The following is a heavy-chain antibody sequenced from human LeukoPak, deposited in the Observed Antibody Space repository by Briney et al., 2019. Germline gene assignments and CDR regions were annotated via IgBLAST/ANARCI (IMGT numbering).Heavy chain of an antibody. D-gene: IGHD4-17*01. CDR3: ARMTTMTFSFDY. V-gene: IGHV4-59*01. CDR1: GGSISSYY. Sequence: PSETLSLTCTVSGGSISSYYWSWIRQPPGKGLEWIGYIYYSGSTNYNPSLKSRVTISVDTSKNQFSLKLSSVTAADTAVYYCARMTTMTFSFDYWGQGTLVTVSS. CDR2: IYYSGST. J-gene: IGHJ4*02.